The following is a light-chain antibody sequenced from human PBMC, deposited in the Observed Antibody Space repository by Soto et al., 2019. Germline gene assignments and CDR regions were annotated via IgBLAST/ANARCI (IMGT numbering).Light chain of an antibody. CDR2: DVT. Sequence: QSALTQPRSVSGSPGQSVTISCTGTSSDVGGYNYVSWYQHHPGKAPKLMIYDVTKRPSGVRDRFSASKSGNMASLTISGLQAEDEADYYCCSYAGSYTYVFGTGTKVTVL. CDR1: SSDVGGYNY. V-gene: IGLV2-11*01. CDR3: CSYAGSYTYV. J-gene: IGLJ1*01.